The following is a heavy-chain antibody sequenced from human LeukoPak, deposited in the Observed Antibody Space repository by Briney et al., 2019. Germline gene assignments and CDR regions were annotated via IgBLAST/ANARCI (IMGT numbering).Heavy chain of an antibody. CDR1: GNSFINSW. D-gene: IGHD6-13*01. Sequence: GESLKISCKASGNSFINSWIAWVRQMPGKGLEWMGIIYPGDSDTRYSPSFQGQVSISADKSISTAYLQWRSLKASDTAMYYCARRGLSPGGSNWANWFDPWGQGTLVTVSS. V-gene: IGHV5-51*01. J-gene: IGHJ5*02. CDR2: IYPGDSDT. CDR3: ARRGLSPGGSNWANWFDP.